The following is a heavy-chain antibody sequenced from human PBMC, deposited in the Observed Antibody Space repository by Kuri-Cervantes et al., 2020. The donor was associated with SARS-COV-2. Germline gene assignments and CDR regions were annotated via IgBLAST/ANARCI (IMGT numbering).Heavy chain of an antibody. Sequence: ASMKVSCKASGGTFSSYAISWVRQAPGQGLEWMGWISAYNGNTNYAQKFQGRVTMTTDTSTSTAYMELRSLRSDDTAVYYCARGDFYFYYAMDVWGQGTTVTVSS. V-gene: IGHV1-18*01. D-gene: IGHD3-16*01. CDR1: GGTFSSYA. CDR3: ARGDFYFYYAMDV. CDR2: ISAYNGNT. J-gene: IGHJ6*02.